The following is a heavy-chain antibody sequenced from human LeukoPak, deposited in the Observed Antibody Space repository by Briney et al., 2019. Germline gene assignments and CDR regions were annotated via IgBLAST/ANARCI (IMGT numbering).Heavy chain of an antibody. CDR2: IYYSGST. V-gene: IGHV4-30-4*01. D-gene: IGHD4-17*01. Sequence: PSETLSLTCTVSGGSISSGDYYWSWIRQPPGKGLEWIGYIYYSGSTYYNPSLKSRVTISVDTSKNQFSLKLSSVTAADTAVYYCARALDDYGDSYYFDYWGQGTLVTVSS. J-gene: IGHJ4*02. CDR3: ARALDDYGDSYYFDY. CDR1: GGSISSGDYY.